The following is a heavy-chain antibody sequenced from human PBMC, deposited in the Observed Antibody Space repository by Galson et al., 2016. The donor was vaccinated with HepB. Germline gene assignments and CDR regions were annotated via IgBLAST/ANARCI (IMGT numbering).Heavy chain of an antibody. V-gene: IGHV3-30-3*02. CDR1: GFTFRSYA. CDR3: AKCIPPRDGSRASCFLSNGMDV. D-gene: IGHD2-2*01. Sequence: SLRLSCAASGFTFRSYAMHWVRQAPGKGLEWVAVISYDGNNNYYADSVKGRFTISRDNSKNTLYLQMNSLRAEDTGVYYCAKCIPPRDGSRASCFLSNGMDVWGQGTTVTVSS. CDR2: ISYDGNNN. J-gene: IGHJ6*02.